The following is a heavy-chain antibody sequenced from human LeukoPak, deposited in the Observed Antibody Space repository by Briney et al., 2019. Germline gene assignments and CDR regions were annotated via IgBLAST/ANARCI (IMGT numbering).Heavy chain of an antibody. CDR1: GFTFSSYW. D-gene: IGHD4-17*01. V-gene: IGHV3-7*01. CDR2: IKQDGSEK. Sequence: GGSLRLSCAASGFTFSSYWMSWVRQAPGKGLEWVANIKQDGSEKYYVDSVKGRFTISRDNAKNSLYLQMNSLRAEDTAVYYCASNDYVDYLDYWGQGTLVTVSS. J-gene: IGHJ4*02. CDR3: ASNDYVDYLDY.